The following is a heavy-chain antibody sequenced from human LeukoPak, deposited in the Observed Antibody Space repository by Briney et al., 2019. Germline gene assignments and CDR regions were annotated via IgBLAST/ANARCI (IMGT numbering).Heavy chain of an antibody. D-gene: IGHD5-12*01. V-gene: IGHV3-30*18. CDR1: GFTFSTQG. Sequence: GGSLRLSCAASGFTFSTQGMHWVRQAPGKGLEWVAVISYNGNNKYYADSVRGRFTISRDNSKNTLYLQMNSLRVEDTAVYYCAKTYSRESGYDFFFHYWGQGTRVTVSS. J-gene: IGHJ4*02. CDR2: ISYNGNNK. CDR3: AKTYSRESGYDFFFHY.